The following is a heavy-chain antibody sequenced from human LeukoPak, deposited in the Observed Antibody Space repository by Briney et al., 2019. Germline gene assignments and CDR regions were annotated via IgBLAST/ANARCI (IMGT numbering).Heavy chain of an antibody. V-gene: IGHV3-30*02. D-gene: IGHD5-18*01. CDR1: GFTLSSYT. CDR2: IRYDGSNK. Sequence: QPGGSLRLSCEVSGFTLSSYTMNWVRQAPGKGLEWVAFIRYDGSNKYYADSVKGRFTISRDNSKNTLYLQMNSLRAEDTAVYYCAKDSYWIDYWGQGTLVTVSS. CDR3: AKDSYWIDY. J-gene: IGHJ4*02.